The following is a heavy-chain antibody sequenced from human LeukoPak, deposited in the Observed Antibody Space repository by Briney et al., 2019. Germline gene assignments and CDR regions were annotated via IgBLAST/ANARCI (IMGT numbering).Heavy chain of an antibody. Sequence: GGSLRLSCTASGFTFSKYAMNWVRQAPGKGLEWVSHITSSGSTIYYADSGKGRFTISRDNAKNSLYLEMNSLRAEDTAVYYCARERRFLEWLRADAFDIWGQGTMVTVSS. CDR1: GFTFSKYA. V-gene: IGHV3-48*01. D-gene: IGHD3-3*01. CDR3: ARERRFLEWLRADAFDI. CDR2: ITSSGSTI. J-gene: IGHJ3*02.